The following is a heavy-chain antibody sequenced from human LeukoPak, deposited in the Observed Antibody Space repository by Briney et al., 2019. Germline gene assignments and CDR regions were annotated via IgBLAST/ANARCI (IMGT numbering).Heavy chain of an antibody. D-gene: IGHD5-12*01. Sequence: GGSLRLSCAASGFSFSVFWMHWVRQAPGKGPVWVSRIKTDGSITDYADSVKGRFTISRDNAKNSLYLQMNSLRAEDTAVYYCARGPSGHHNTGGQGTLVTVSS. CDR1: GFSFSVFW. V-gene: IGHV3-74*01. J-gene: IGHJ4*02. CDR3: ARGPSGHHNT. CDR2: IKTDGSIT.